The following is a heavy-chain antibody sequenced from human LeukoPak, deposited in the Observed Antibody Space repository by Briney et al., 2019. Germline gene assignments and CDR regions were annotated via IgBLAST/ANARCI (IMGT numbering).Heavy chain of an antibody. D-gene: IGHD6-13*01. J-gene: IGHJ5*02. CDR1: GFTFSSYA. Sequence: PGGSLRLSCAASGFTFSSYAMGWVRQAPGKGREWVSAISGSGGSTYYADSVKGRFTISRDNSKNTLYLQMSSLGAEDTAVYYCASPGYLGDWFDPWGQGTLVTVSS. V-gene: IGHV3-23*01. CDR2: ISGSGGST. CDR3: ASPGYLGDWFDP.